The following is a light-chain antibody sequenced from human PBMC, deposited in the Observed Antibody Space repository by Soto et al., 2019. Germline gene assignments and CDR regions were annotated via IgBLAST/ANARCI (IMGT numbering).Light chain of an antibody. Sequence: QSVLTQPPSVSGAPGQRVTISCTGSTSNIGAGYDVYWYQQVPGTAPKFLISTDSNRPSGVPGRISGSKSGTSASLAITGLQAEDEADYYCQSFDNSRVVFGGGTKVTVL. CDR1: TSNIGAGYD. CDR3: QSFDNSRVV. V-gene: IGLV1-40*01. J-gene: IGLJ2*01. CDR2: TDS.